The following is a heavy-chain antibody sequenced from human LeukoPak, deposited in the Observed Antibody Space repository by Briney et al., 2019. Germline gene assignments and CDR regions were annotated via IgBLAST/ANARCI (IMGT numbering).Heavy chain of an antibody. CDR2: IYPGDSDT. Sequence: GESLKISCKGSGYSFTSYWIGWVRQMPGKGLEWMGIIYPGDSDTRYSPSFQGQVTISADKSISTAYLQWSSLKASDTAMYYWPRTDYDILTGYPFDYWGQGTLVTVSS. V-gene: IGHV5-51*01. D-gene: IGHD3-9*01. CDR1: GYSFTSYW. CDR3: PRTDYDILTGYPFDY. J-gene: IGHJ4*02.